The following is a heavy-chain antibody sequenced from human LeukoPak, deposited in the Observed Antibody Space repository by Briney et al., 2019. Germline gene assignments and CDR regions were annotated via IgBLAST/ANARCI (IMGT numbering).Heavy chain of an antibody. V-gene: IGHV3-23*01. J-gene: IGHJ4*02. CDR3: ARDLSPVVRASPMGY. CDR1: GFTFSSSV. CDR2: SSGSSGNT. Sequence: GGSLRLSCVASGFTFSSSVMAWVRQAPDKGLEWVSTSSGSSGNTYYADSVKGRFTISSDTSKNTLYLQMNSLRAEDTAVYYCARDLSPVVRASPMGYWGQGTLVTVSS. D-gene: IGHD3-10*01.